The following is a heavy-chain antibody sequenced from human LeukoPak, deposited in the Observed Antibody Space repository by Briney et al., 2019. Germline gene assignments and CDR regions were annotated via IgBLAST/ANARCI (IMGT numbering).Heavy chain of an antibody. V-gene: IGHV1-2*02. CDR2: INPNSGGT. J-gene: IGHJ4*02. CDR3: ARGDNSDWYQEIDY. Sequence: ASVKVSCKASGYTLTGYYMHWVRQAPGQGLEWMGWINPNSGGTNYAQKFQGRVTMTRDTSISTAYMELSRLRSDDTAVYYCARGDNSDWYQEIDYWGQGTLVTVSS. CDR1: GYTLTGYY. D-gene: IGHD6-19*01.